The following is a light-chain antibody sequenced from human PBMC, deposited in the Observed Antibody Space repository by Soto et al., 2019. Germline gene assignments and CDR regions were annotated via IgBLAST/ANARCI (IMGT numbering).Light chain of an antibody. V-gene: IGKV3-11*01. CDR2: GAS. Sequence: EIVLTQSPATLCLSPGERATLSCRASQSVSSYLAWYQQKPGQAPRLLIYGASNRATGIPARFSGSGSGTDFTLTISSLEPEDFAVYYCQQRSNWPPKVTFGGGTKVEIK. CDR1: QSVSSY. CDR3: QQRSNWPPKVT. J-gene: IGKJ4*01.